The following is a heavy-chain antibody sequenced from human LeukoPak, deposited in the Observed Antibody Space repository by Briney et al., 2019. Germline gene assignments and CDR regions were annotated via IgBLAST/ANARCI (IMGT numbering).Heavy chain of an antibody. CDR1: GYTFTSYG. CDR2: IIPILGIA. D-gene: IGHD6-19*01. CDR3: ARDGGIAVAGSDY. J-gene: IGHJ4*02. V-gene: IGHV1-69*04. Sequence: GASVKVSCKASGYTFTSYGISWVRQAPGQGLEWMGRIIPILGIANYAQKFQGRVTITADKSTSTAYMELSSLRSEDTAVYYCARDGGIAVAGSDYWGQGTLVTVSS.